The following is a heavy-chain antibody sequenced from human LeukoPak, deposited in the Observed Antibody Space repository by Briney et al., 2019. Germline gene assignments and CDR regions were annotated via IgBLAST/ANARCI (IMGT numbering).Heavy chain of an antibody. D-gene: IGHD2-15*01. CDR2: VDNRETT. J-gene: IGHJ4*02. Sequence: KPSETLSLTCSVSGGSFTSYYWSWIRQPPGKGLEWIGYVDNRETTSYNPSLKSRVTISIDPSNSQFSLRLRSVTAADTAVYYCARGWGYCSGGNCYFTYFDYWGQGALVTVSS. CDR3: ARGWGYCSGGNCYFTYFDY. V-gene: IGHV4-59*01. CDR1: GGSFTSYY.